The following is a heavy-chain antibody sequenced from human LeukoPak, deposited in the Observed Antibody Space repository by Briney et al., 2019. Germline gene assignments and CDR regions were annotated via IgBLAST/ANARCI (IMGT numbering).Heavy chain of an antibody. CDR1: GFTVSSNY. V-gene: IGHV3-66*01. CDR3: AKGGVTRVTTRSYYFDY. J-gene: IGHJ4*02. CDR2: IYSGCST. Sequence: GGSLRLSCAASGFTVSSNYMIWVRQAPGKGLEWVSVIYSGCSTYYSDSVKGRFTISRDNSKNTLYLQMNSLRAEDTAVYYCAKGGVTRVTTRSYYFDYWGQGTLVTVSS. D-gene: IGHD4-17*01.